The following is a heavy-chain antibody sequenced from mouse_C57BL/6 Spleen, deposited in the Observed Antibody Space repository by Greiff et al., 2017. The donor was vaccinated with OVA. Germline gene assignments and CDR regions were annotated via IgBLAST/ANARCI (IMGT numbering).Heavy chain of an antibody. D-gene: IGHD3-2*02. V-gene: IGHV1-50*01. CDR2: IDPSDSYT. CDR3: ARSDSSGYYFDY. Sequence: QVQLQQPGAELVKPGASVKLSCKASGYTFTSYWMQWVKQRPGQGLEWIGEIDPSDSYTNYNQKFKGKATLTVDTSSSTAYMQLSSLTSEDSAVYDCARSDSSGYYFDYWGQGTTLTVSS. J-gene: IGHJ2*01. CDR1: GYTFTSYW.